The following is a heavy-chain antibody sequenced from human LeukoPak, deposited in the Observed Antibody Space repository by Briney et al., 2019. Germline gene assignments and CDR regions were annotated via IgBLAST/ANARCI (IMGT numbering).Heavy chain of an antibody. Sequence: PSETLSLTCAVYGGSFSGYYWSWIRQPPGKGLEWIGEINHSGSTNYNPSLKSRVTISVDTSKNQFSLKLSSVTAADTAVYYCARGFSSWSLDAFDIWGQGTMVNVSS. J-gene: IGHJ3*02. CDR2: INHSGST. CDR3: ARGFSSWSLDAFDI. V-gene: IGHV4-34*01. D-gene: IGHD6-13*01. CDR1: GGSFSGYY.